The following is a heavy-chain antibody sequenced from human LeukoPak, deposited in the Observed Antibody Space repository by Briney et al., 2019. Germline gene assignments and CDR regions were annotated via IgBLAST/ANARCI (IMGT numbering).Heavy chain of an antibody. CDR1: GYTFTSNY. CDR3: ARGVLSVADYYYYYMDV. Sequence: GAPVKVSCKAFGYTFTSNYMHWVRQAPGQGPEWMGVISPSGGSTTYAQKFQGRVTLTRDMSTSTDYLELSSLRSEDTAVYYCARGVLSVADYYYYYMDVWGKGTTVTISS. D-gene: IGHD6-19*01. J-gene: IGHJ6*03. CDR2: ISPSGGST. V-gene: IGHV1-46*01.